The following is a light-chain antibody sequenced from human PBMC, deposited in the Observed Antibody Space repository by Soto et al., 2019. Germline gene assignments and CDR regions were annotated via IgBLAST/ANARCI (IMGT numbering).Light chain of an antibody. CDR1: QSVSGNS. J-gene: IGKJ2*01. Sequence: EIVLTQSPGTLSLSPGERATLSCRASQSVSGNSLGWYQQKPGQAPRLLIYAASSRATGIPDRFSGSGSGTDFTLSISRLEPEDFAVYYCQQYGSSPYTFGQGTKLEIK. CDR3: QQYGSSPYT. CDR2: AAS. V-gene: IGKV3-20*01.